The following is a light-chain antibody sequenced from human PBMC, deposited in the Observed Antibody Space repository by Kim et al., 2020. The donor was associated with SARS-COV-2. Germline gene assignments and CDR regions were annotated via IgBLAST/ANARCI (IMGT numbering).Light chain of an antibody. CDR3: QQGYSPPYA. CDR2: AAS. V-gene: IGKV1-39*01. Sequence: SSSLGDRVTITCRASQTISKYLNWYQQKAWKAPKVLIYAASSLQSGVPSRFSGSGSGTDFTLTISSLQPEDFATYYCQQGYSPPYAFGQGTKLEI. J-gene: IGKJ2*01. CDR1: QTISKY.